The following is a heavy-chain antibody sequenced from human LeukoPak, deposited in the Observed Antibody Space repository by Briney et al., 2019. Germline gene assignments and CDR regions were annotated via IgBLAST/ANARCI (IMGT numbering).Heavy chain of an antibody. CDR2: TYYRSKWYN. CDR1: GDSVSSKSAA. D-gene: IGHD3-10*01. V-gene: IGHV6-1*01. CDR3: AREELWFGELLSYYFHY. J-gene: IGHJ4*02. Sequence: SQTLSLTCAISGDSVSSKSAAWNWIRQSPSRGLEWLGRTYYRSKWYNDYAVSVKSRITINPDTPKNQFSLQLNSVTPEDTAVYYCAREELWFGELLSYYFHYWGQGTLVTVSS.